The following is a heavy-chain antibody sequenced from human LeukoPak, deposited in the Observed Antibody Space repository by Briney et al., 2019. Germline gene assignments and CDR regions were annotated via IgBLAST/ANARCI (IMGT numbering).Heavy chain of an antibody. J-gene: IGHJ4*02. Sequence: GASVKVSCKVSGCTLTELSMHWVRQAPGKGLEWMGGFDPEDGETIYAQKFQGRVTMTEDTSTDTAYMELSSLRSEDTAVYYCATYQPSGIWFGELLELDYWGQGTLVTVSS. D-gene: IGHD3-10*01. CDR3: ATYQPSGIWFGELLELDY. CDR2: FDPEDGET. V-gene: IGHV1-24*01. CDR1: GCTLTELS.